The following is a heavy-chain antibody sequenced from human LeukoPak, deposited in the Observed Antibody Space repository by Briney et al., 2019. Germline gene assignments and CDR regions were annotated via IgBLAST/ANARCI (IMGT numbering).Heavy chain of an antibody. CDR1: GGSISSGSYY. Sequence: SQTLYLTCTVSGGSISSGSYYWSWIRQPAGKGLEWIGRIYTSGSTNYNPSLKGRVTISVDTSKNQFSLKLSSVTAADTAVYYCARDWDGSGWFDYWGQGTLVTVSS. CDR2: IYTSGST. V-gene: IGHV4-61*02. D-gene: IGHD6-19*01. J-gene: IGHJ4*02. CDR3: ARDWDGSGWFDY.